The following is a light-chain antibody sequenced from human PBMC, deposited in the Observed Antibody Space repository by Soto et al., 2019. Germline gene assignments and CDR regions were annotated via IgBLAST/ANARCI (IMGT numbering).Light chain of an antibody. Sequence: QSALTQPPSASGSPGQSVTISCTGTSSDIGGYNSVSWYQQHPDKAPKLMIYEVTRRPSGVPDRFSGSKSRNTASLTVSGLQAEDEADYYCSSYAGSNNMLFGGGTKLTVL. J-gene: IGLJ2*01. CDR3: SSYAGSNNML. CDR2: EVT. V-gene: IGLV2-8*01. CDR1: SSDIGGYNS.